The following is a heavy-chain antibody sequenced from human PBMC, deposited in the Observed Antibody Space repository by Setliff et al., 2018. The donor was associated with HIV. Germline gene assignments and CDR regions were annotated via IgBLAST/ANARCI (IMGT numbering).Heavy chain of an antibody. V-gene: IGHV4-34*09. Sequence: SETLSLTCAVYGGSFSGYYWSWIRQPPGKGLEWIGYITYSGSAYYNPSLKSRVTISIDTSNNQISLRLSSVTAADTAMYYCAREPDYWGQGILVTV. J-gene: IGHJ4*02. CDR1: GGSFSGYY. CDR2: ITYSGSA. CDR3: AREPDY.